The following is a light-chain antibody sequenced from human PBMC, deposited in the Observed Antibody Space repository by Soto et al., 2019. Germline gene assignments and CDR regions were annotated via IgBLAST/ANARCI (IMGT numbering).Light chain of an antibody. CDR2: GAS. CDR3: QQYNNWPPLT. CDR1: QSVSSN. J-gene: IGKJ1*01. V-gene: IGKV3-15*01. Sequence: EIVMTQSPATLSVSPGERATLSCSASQSVSSNLAWYQQKPGQAPRLLIYGASTRATGIPARFSGSGSGTEFTLTISSLQSADFAVYYCQQYNNWPPLTFGQGTKVEIK.